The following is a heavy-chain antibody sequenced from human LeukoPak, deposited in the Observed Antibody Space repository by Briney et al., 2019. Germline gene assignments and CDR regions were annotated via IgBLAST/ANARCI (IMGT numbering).Heavy chain of an antibody. J-gene: IGHJ4*02. V-gene: IGHV3-23*01. CDR1: GFTFSSYG. CDR3: AKEINYYDSSGHKDY. D-gene: IGHD3-22*01. CDR2: ISGSGGST. Sequence: GGSLRLSCAASGFTFSSYGMSWVRQAPGKGLEWVSAISGSGGSTYYADSVKGRFTISRDNSKNTLYLQMNSLRAEDTAVYYCAKEINYYDSSGHKDYWGQGTLVTVSS.